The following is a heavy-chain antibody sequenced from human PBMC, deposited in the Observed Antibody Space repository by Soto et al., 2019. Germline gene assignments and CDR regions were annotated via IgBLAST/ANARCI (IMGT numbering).Heavy chain of an antibody. D-gene: IGHD1-26*01. V-gene: IGHV4-4*02. J-gene: IGHJ4*02. CDR2: IYHSGST. Sequence: QVQLQESGPGLVKPSGTLSLTCAVSGGSISSSNWWSWVRQPPGKGLEWIGGIYHSGSTNYNPSPKSRVTISVDKSKNQFSLKLSSVTAADTAVYYCGGGLVVGAINFDYWGQGTLVTVSS. CDR1: GGSISSSNW. CDR3: GGGLVVGAINFDY.